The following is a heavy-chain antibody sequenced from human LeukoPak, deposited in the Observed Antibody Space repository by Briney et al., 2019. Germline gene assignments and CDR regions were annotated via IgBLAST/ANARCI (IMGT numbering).Heavy chain of an antibody. V-gene: IGHV3-23*01. D-gene: IGHD5-24*01. J-gene: IGHJ3*02. CDR1: GFSFSSYA. CDR2: MSSSDDGR. CDR3: ARGMAFETDAFDI. Sequence: PGGSLRLSCATSGFSFSSYAMSWVRQAPGKGLEWVSAMSSSDDGRYYAASVRGRFTISRDTSRSTLYLQMNSLRAEDTAVYYCARGMAFETDAFDIWGQGTMVTVSS.